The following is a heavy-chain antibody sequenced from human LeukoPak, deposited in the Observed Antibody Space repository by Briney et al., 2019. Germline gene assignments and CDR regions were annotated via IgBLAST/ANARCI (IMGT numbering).Heavy chain of an antibody. CDR1: GFTFSDYY. D-gene: IGHD6-13*01. V-gene: IGHV3-11*01. J-gene: IGHJ4*02. Sequence: GGSLRLSWAASGFTFSDYYMSWIRQAPGKGLEWVSYISSSGSTIYYADSVKGRFTISRDNAKNSLYLQMNSLRAEDTAVYYCAREISAASLDYWGQGTLVTVSS. CDR2: ISSSGSTI. CDR3: AREISAASLDY.